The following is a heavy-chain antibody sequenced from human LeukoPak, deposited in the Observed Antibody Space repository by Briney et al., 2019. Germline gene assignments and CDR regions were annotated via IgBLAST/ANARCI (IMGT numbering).Heavy chain of an antibody. CDR1: GFTFSSYG. CDR3: AKGSGGLVGATQGVDY. D-gene: IGHD1-26*01. V-gene: IGHV3-30*18. Sequence: PGGSLRLSCAASGFTFSSYGMHWVRQAPGKGLEWVAVISYDGSNKYYADSVKGRFTISRDNSKNTLYLQMNSLRAEDTAVYYCAKGSGGLVGATQGVDYWGQGTLVTVSS. CDR2: ISYDGSNK. J-gene: IGHJ4*02.